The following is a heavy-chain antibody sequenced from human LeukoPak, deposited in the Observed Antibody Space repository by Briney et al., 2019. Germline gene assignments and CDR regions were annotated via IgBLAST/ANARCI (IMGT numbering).Heavy chain of an antibody. J-gene: IGHJ5*02. CDR3: ARGGSSGWPPYGFDP. Sequence: PSQTLSLTCVVYGGSFRGYYWSWIRQSPGKGMEWIGEINHSGSSNYNPSLKGRVSMSEDTSNDQFSLKLNSVTAADTVVYYCARGGSSGWPPYGFDPWGQGTLVTVSS. CDR2: INHSGSS. V-gene: IGHV4-34*01. CDR1: GGSFRGYY. D-gene: IGHD6-19*01.